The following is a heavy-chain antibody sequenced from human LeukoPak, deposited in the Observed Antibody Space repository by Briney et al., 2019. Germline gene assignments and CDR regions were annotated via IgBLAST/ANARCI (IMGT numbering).Heavy chain of an antibody. J-gene: IGHJ3*02. CDR3: ARPINSGNYLGAFDI. CDR1: GYTFTDYY. Sequence: ASVKVSCKASGYTFTDYYIHWVRQAPGQGLEWMGWINPNSGGTNYAQKFQGRVTVTRDTSISTAYMELSRLRSDDTAGYYCARPINSGNYLGAFDIWGQGTVVTVSS. V-gene: IGHV1-2*02. D-gene: IGHD1-26*01. CDR2: INPNSGGT.